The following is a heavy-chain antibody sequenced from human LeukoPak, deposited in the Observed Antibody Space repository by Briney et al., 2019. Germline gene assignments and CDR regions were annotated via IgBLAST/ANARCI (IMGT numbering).Heavy chain of an antibody. J-gene: IGHJ3*02. CDR1: GGSLSSSNW. CDR2: IYHSGST. Sequence: SGTLSLTCAVSGGSLSSSNWWSWARQPPGKGLEWIGEIYHSGSTNYNPSLKSRVTMSVDKSKNQFSLKLSSVTAADTAVYYCAKASKYSSGWYRSLGAFDIWGQGTMVAVSS. V-gene: IGHV4-4*02. CDR3: AKASKYSSGWYRSLGAFDI. D-gene: IGHD6-19*01.